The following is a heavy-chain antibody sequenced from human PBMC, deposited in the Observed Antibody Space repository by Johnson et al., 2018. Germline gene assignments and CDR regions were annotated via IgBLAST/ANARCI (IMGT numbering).Heavy chain of an antibody. CDR3: AGRHGTGPYYYDSSGSAFDM. V-gene: IGHV5-51*03. D-gene: IGHD3-22*01. CDR2: IYPADSDT. CDR1: GYRFTSYW. J-gene: IGHJ3*02. Sequence: EVQLVESGAEVKKPGESLKISCKGSGYRFTSYWIGWVRQTPGKGLEWMGIIYPADSDTRYSPSFQGQVTISVDKSISTAYLQWSSLKASDTAMYYCAGRHGTGPYYYDSSGSAFDMWGQGTMVTVSS.